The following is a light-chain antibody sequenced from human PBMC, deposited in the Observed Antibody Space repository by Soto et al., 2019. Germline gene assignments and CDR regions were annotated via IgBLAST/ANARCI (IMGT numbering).Light chain of an antibody. V-gene: IGKV1-17*01. CDR2: AES. Sequence: TQFPSSPXTSRKYRVIKTCRESQGIRNDLGWYKKKKGKEXKXXXYAESSLKSGVHSRLRGSGSGTEFNIKISSLQPEDFETYYSLEHNSYHLTVGGGPNVDI. CDR1: QGIRND. J-gene: IGKJ3*01. CDR3: LEHNSYHLT.